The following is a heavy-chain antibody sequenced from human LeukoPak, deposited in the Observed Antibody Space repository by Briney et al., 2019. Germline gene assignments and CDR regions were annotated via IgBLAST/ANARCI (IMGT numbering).Heavy chain of an antibody. CDR1: GFTFSYFA. Sequence: GGSLRLSCTASGFTFSYFAMTWVRQAPGKGLEWVSGLTGSGDRTHYADSVKGRFTISRDNSKNTLYLQMNSLRAEDTAVYYCARALDCSSTSCYAVDYWGQGTLVTVSS. V-gene: IGHV3-23*01. CDR3: ARALDCSSTSCYAVDY. CDR2: LTGSGDRT. D-gene: IGHD2-2*01. J-gene: IGHJ4*02.